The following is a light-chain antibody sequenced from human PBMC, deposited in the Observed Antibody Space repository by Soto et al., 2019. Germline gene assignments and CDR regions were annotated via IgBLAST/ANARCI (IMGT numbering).Light chain of an antibody. Sequence: QSALTQPPSASGSPGQSVTISCTGTRSDVGGYTYVSWYQQHPDKAPKLMIYEVNKRPPGVPDRFSGSKSGNTASLTVSGLQTEEEGDYYCISYAGNNVWVFGGGTKLTVL. V-gene: IGLV2-8*01. CDR1: RSDVGGYTY. CDR2: EVN. J-gene: IGLJ3*02. CDR3: ISYAGNNVWV.